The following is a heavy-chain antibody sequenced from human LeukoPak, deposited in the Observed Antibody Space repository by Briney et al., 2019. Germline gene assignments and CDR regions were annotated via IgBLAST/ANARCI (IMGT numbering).Heavy chain of an antibody. J-gene: IGHJ5*02. CDR1: GFMFSSYA. CDR2: ISRDEGRA. CDR3: ARDHGFWFDP. V-gene: IGHV3-30*04. Sequence: PGRSLRLSCAASGFMFSSYAMHWVRQAPGKGLEWVAVISRDEGRAYYADSVKGRFIISRENSKNTMYLQMNSLRPVDTAVYYCARDHGFWFDPWGQGTLVTVSS.